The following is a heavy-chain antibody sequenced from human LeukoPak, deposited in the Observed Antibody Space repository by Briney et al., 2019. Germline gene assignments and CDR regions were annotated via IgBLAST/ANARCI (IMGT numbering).Heavy chain of an antibody. CDR2: ISSRSDTI. D-gene: IGHD2-2*01. CDR3: AREWQYAPDY. Sequence: GGSLILSCAASGFNFNIYHMNWVRQAPGKGLEWLSSISSRSDTIYYADSVRGRFTLSRDNAENSLYLQMRSLTDEDTAVYYCAREWQYAPDYWGQGTLVTVSS. J-gene: IGHJ4*02. V-gene: IGHV3-48*02. CDR1: GFNFNIYH.